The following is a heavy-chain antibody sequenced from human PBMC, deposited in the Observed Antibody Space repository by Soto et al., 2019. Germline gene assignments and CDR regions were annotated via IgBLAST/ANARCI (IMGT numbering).Heavy chain of an antibody. CDR1: GFTFSSYS. J-gene: IGHJ4*02. Sequence: EVQLVESGGGLVQWGGSLRLSCAASGFTFSSYSVNWVRQAPGKGLEWVSYISSGSKTIFYADSEKGRFTVSRDNAKNSQYLQMNSLRDEDTAVYYCAREDILGARSFDYWGQGTLVTVSS. D-gene: IGHD1-26*01. V-gene: IGHV3-48*02. CDR3: AREDILGARSFDY. CDR2: ISSGSKTI.